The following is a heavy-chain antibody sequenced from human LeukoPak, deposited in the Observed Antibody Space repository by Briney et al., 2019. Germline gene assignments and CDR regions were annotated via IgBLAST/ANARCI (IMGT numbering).Heavy chain of an antibody. V-gene: IGHV3-74*01. CDR3: AKGNYCSSTSCYIDY. CDR2: IKSDGSST. J-gene: IGHJ4*02. Sequence: PGGSLRLSCAASGFTFSSYWMHWVRHTPGKGLVWVSRIKSDGSSTSYADSVKGRFTISRDNAKNTLYLQMNSLRAEDTALYYCAKGNYCSSTSCYIDYWGQGTLVTVSS. D-gene: IGHD2-2*02. CDR1: GFTFSSYW.